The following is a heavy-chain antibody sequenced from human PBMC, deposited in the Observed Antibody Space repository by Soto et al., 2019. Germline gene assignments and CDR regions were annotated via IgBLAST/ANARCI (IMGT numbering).Heavy chain of an antibody. CDR2: INPSGGST. CDR1: GYTFTSYY. CDR3: ARSSVTYYYNSSGYFGY. V-gene: IGHV1-46*01. J-gene: IGHJ4*02. Sequence: ASVKVSCKASGYTFTSYYMHWVRQDHGQGLEWMGIINPSGGSTSYAQKFQGRVTMTRDTSTSTVYMELSSLRSEDTAVYYCARSSVTYYYNSSGYFGYWGQGTLVTVSS. D-gene: IGHD3-22*01.